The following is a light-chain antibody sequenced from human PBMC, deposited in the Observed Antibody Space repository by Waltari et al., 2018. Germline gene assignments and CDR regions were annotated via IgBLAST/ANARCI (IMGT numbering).Light chain of an antibody. J-gene: IGLJ3*02. CDR2: EVN. Sequence: QSALTQPASLSGSPGQPITISCPGRRSDVGAYDHVSWYRQHPGKAPKVLIYEVNNRPSGFSNRFSGSKSGNTASLTISGLQAEDEADYYCCSYTIGNTFWVFGGGTKLTVL. CDR1: RSDVGAYDH. CDR3: CSYTIGNTFWV. V-gene: IGLV2-23*02.